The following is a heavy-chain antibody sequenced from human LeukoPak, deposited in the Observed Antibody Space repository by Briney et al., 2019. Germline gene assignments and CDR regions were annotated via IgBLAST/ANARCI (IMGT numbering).Heavy chain of an antibody. Sequence: ASVTVSCKASGYTFTGYYMHWVRQAPGQGLEWMGWINPNSGGTNYAQKFQGRVTMTRDTSISTAYMEPSRLRSDDTAVYYCARISSGLDYWGQGTLVTVSS. D-gene: IGHD3-22*01. CDR3: ARISSGLDY. CDR2: INPNSGGT. CDR1: GYTFTGYY. J-gene: IGHJ4*02. V-gene: IGHV1-2*02.